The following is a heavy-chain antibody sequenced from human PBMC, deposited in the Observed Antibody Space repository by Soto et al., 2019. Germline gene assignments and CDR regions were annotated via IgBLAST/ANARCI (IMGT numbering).Heavy chain of an antibody. D-gene: IGHD2-21*01. J-gene: IGHJ4*02. V-gene: IGHV4-39*01. Sequence: SETLSLTCTVSGSSISTSNYYWGWVRQPPGKGLDWIGNIYYSGTTYYNPSLKSRVTISVDTSKNQFSLKLTPVTAADTAVYYCAKFVVSASRHDAFDFWGPGTLVTVSS. CDR2: IYYSGTT. CDR1: GSSISTSNYY. CDR3: AKFVVSASRHDAFDF.